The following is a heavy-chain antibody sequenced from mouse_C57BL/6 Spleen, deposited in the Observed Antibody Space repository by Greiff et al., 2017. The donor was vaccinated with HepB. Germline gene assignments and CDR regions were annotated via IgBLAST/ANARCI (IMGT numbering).Heavy chain of an antibody. CDR3: ASSSAWFAY. V-gene: IGHV14-2*01. D-gene: IGHD1-3*01. Sequence: EVQLQQSGAELVQPGASVKLSCTASGFNIKDYYMHWVKQRTEQGLEWIGRIDPEDGETKYAPKFPGKATITADTSSNTAYLQLSSLTSEDTAVYYCASSSAWFAYWGQGTLVTVSA. CDR2: IDPEDGET. J-gene: IGHJ3*01. CDR1: GFNIKDYY.